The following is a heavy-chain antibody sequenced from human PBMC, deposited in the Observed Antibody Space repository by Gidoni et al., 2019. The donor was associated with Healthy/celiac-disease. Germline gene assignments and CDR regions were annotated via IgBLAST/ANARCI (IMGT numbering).Heavy chain of an antibody. CDR1: GGTFSSYA. CDR2: IIPICGTA. D-gene: IGHD3-22*01. J-gene: IGHJ3*02. Sequence: QVQLVQSGAEVKKSGSSVKVSCKASGGTFSSYAISWVRQAPGQGLEWMGGIIPICGTANYAQKFQGRVTITADESTSTAYMELSSLRSEDTAVYYCARRTDYDDSSWEAFDIWGQGTMVTVSS. CDR3: ARRTDYDDSSWEAFDI. V-gene: IGHV1-69*01.